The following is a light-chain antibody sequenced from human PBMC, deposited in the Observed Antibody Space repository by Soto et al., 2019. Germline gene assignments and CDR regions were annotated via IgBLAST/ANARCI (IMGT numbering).Light chain of an antibody. Sequence: DMQMTHSPSTLSASVGDRVTITCRASQSISSWLAWYQQKPGKAPKLLIYKASSLESGVPSRFSGSGSGTEFTLTISSLQPDDFATYYCQQYNSYSWTFGQGTKVDIK. J-gene: IGKJ1*01. V-gene: IGKV1-5*03. CDR3: QQYNSYSWT. CDR2: KAS. CDR1: QSISSW.